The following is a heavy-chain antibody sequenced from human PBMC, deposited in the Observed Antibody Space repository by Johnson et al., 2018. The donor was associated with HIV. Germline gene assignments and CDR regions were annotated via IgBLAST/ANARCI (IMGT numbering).Heavy chain of an antibody. CDR1: GFTFSSYG. V-gene: IGHV3-30*02. D-gene: IGHD3-22*01. Sequence: QVQLVESGGGVVQPGGSLRLSCAASGFTFSSYGMHWVRQAPGKGLEWVAFIRYDGNNKYYADSVRGRPTISRDNSKNTMSLQMNSLRTEDTAFSPCVKDLGNYWPDAFDIWGQGTMVTVSS. CDR3: VKDLGNYWPDAFDI. J-gene: IGHJ3*02. CDR2: IRYDGNNK.